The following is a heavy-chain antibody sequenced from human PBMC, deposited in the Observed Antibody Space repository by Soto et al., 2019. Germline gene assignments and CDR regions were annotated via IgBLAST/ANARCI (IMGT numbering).Heavy chain of an antibody. CDR2: INPNSGGT. Sequence: EASVKVSCKASGYTFTGYYMHWVRQAPGQGLEWMGWINPNSGGTNYAQKFQGRVTMTRDTSISTAYMELSRLRYDDTAVYYCAREVAAAAKNNWFDPWGQGTLVTVSS. V-gene: IGHV1-2*02. CDR1: GYTFTGYY. CDR3: AREVAAAAKNNWFDP. J-gene: IGHJ5*02. D-gene: IGHD6-13*01.